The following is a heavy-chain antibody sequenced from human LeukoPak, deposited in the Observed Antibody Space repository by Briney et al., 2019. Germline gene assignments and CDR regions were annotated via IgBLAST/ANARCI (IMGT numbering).Heavy chain of an antibody. CDR2: IKQDGSET. V-gene: IGHV3-7*01. D-gene: IGHD1-26*01. J-gene: IGHJ4*02. CDR3: ATDGVGFDY. CDR1: GFTFSSYW. Sequence: GGSLRLSCAASGFTFSSYWMSWVRQAPGKVLEWVANIKQDGSETNYVDSVKGRFTISRDNAKNTVSLQLNTLRVEDTAVYYCATDGVGFDYWGQGTLVTVSS.